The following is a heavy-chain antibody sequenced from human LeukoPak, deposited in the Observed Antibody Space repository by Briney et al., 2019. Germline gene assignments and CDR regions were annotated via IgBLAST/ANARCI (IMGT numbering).Heavy chain of an antibody. CDR3: ARGRYYYGSGSYIF. CDR1: GXTFSSYW. V-gene: IGHV3-74*01. CDR2: INSDGSST. D-gene: IGHD3-10*01. Sequence: GGSLRLSCAASGXTFSSYWMHWVRQAPGKGLVWVSRINSDGSSTTYADSVKGRITISRDNAKNTLYLQMNSLRAEDTAVYYCARGRYYYGSGSYIFWGQGTLVTVSS. J-gene: IGHJ4*02.